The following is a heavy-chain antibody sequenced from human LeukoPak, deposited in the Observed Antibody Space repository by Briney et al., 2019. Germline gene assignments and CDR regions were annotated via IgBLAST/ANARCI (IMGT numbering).Heavy chain of an antibody. CDR3: AKEISSLGLPYFDY. J-gene: IGHJ4*02. CDR1: GFTFSSYS. CDR2: ISGGGGGT. V-gene: IGHV3-23*01. Sequence: QAGGSLRLSCAASGFTFSSYSMNWVRQAPGKGLEWVAAISGGGGGTYYADSVKGRFTISRDNSKNTLYLQMNSLRAEDTAVYYCAKEISSLGLPYFDYWGQGILVTVSS.